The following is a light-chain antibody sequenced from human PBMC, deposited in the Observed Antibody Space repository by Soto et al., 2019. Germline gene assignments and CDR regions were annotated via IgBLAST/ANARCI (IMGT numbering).Light chain of an antibody. J-gene: IGKJ1*01. CDR1: QGISSA. CDR2: GAS. V-gene: IGKV1-13*02. CDR3: QQYHSYWT. Sequence: AIQLTQSPSSLSSSVGDRVTITCRASQGISSALAWYQQKPGKAPKLLIYGASSLESGVPSRFSGSGSGTDFTLTISSLETDDFSTYYCQQYHSYWTFGQGTKVDIK.